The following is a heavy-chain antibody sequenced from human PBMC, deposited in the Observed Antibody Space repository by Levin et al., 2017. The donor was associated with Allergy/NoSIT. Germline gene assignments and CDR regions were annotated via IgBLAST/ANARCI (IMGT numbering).Heavy chain of an antibody. D-gene: IGHD3-3*01. CDR3: ARDRLGYYDFAHYGMDV. CDR1: GFTFSSYA. V-gene: IGHV3-30*04. J-gene: IGHJ6*02. CDR2: ISYDGSNK. Sequence: PGGSLRLSCAASGFTFSSYAMHWVRQAPGKGLEWVAVISYDGSNKYYADSVKGRFTISRDNSKNTLYLQMNSLRAEDTAVYYCARDRLGYYDFAHYGMDVWGQGTTVTVSS.